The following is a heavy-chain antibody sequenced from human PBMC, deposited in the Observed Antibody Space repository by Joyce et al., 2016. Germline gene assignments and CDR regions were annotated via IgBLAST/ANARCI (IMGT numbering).Heavy chain of an antibody. J-gene: IGHJ4*02. D-gene: IGHD3-3*01. V-gene: IGHV3-9*01. CDR2: ISWDSGSI. CDR1: GFTFDDYG. CDR3: AKDLMSRMALFGVANDY. Sequence: EVQLVESGGGLVQPGRSLRLSCTASGFTFDDYGIRWVRQAPGKGRQWVSGISWDSGSIGYADSVEGRFTNSRDNAKNTVFLQMNSLRAEDTAFYFCAKDLMSRMALFGVANDYWGQGTLVTVSS.